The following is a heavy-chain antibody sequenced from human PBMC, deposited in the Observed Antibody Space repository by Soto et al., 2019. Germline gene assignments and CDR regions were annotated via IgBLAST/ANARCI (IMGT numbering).Heavy chain of an antibody. CDR3: ARDGYCSSTSCSGYYYYGMDV. CDR1: GYTFTGYY. V-gene: IGHV1-2*02. Sequence: GASVKVSCKASGYTFTGYYMHWVRQAPGQGLEWMGWINPNSGGTNYAQKFQGRVTMTRDTSISTAYMELSRLRSDDTAVYYCARDGYCSSTSCSGYYYYGMDVWGQGTTVTVSS. CDR2: INPNSGGT. J-gene: IGHJ6*02. D-gene: IGHD2-2*03.